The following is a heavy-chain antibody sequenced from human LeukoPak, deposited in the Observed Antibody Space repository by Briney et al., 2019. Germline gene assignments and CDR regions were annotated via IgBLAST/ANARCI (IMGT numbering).Heavy chain of an antibody. V-gene: IGHV3-74*01. CDR1: GFTFRGHW. D-gene: IGHD1-26*01. J-gene: IGHJ4*02. CDR2: INEDGSIT. CDR3: GRDLGGRSGY. Sequence: PGGSLRLSCEASGFTFRGHWMHWVRQVPGEGLVWVSRINEDGSITNYADSVKGRFSISRDNAKNTLYLQMNSLRAEDTAVYYCGRDLGGRSGYWGQGTLVTVSS.